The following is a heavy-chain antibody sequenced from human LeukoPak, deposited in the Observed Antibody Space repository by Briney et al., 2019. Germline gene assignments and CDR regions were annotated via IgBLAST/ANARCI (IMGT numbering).Heavy chain of an antibody. Sequence: GGSLRLSCAASGFTFSSYAMHCVRQAPGKGLEYVSAISSNGGSTYYANSVKGRFTISRDNSKNALYLQMGSLRAEDMAVYYCASGLAFDYWGQGTLVTVSS. V-gene: IGHV3-64*01. CDR1: GFTFSSYA. CDR2: ISSNGGST. J-gene: IGHJ4*02. D-gene: IGHD3/OR15-3a*01. CDR3: ASGLAFDY.